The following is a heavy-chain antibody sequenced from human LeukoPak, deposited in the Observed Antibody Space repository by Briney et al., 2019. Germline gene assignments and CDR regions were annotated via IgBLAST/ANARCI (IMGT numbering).Heavy chain of an antibody. Sequence: GGSLRLSCAASGFTFSSYGMHWVRQAPGKGLEWVAVISYDGSNKYYADSVKGRFTISRDNSKNTLYLQMNSLRAEDTAVYYCAKDLYPNSSGRNDWGQGTLVTVSS. CDR1: GFTFSSYG. V-gene: IGHV3-30*18. J-gene: IGHJ4*02. CDR3: AKDLYPNSSGRND. CDR2: ISYDGSNK. D-gene: IGHD3-22*01.